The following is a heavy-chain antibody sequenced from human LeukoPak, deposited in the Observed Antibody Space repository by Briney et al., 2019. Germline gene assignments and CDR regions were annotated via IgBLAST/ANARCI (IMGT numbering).Heavy chain of an antibody. CDR3: AKAHGARSQVTTFGY. CDR1: GFTFSSSA. D-gene: IGHD4-17*01. V-gene: IGHV3-23*01. J-gene: IGHJ4*02. CDR2: ISASGGST. Sequence: PGGSLRLSCAASGFTFSSSAMSWVRQVPGKGLEWVSGISASGGSTYYADSVRGRFTISRDNSKSTLYLQMNSLRAEDTAVYYCAKAHGARSQVTTFGYWGQGTLVTVSS.